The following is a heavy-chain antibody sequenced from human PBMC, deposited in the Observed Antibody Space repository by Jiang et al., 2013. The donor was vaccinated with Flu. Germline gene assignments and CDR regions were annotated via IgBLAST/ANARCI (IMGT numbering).Heavy chain of an antibody. CDR2: SITVGAP. CDR1: VAPSVVTT. J-gene: IGHJ3*02. CDR3: ARVVRRITMIVVDSPDAFDI. Sequence: ETLSLTCTVSVAPSVVTTGAGSGSPQGRDWSGLGISITVGAPNYNPSLKSRVTISVDTSKNQFSLKLSSVTAADTAVYYCARVVRRITMIVVDSPDAFDIWGQGTMVTVSS. V-gene: IGHV4-59*01. D-gene: IGHD3-22*01.